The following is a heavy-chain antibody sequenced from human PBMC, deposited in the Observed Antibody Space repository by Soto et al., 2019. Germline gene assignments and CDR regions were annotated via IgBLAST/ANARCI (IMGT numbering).Heavy chain of an antibody. D-gene: IGHD3-22*01. CDR3: ARNPLDYYDSSGDPEDY. Sequence: KPSETLSLTCAVYGGSFSGYYWSWIRQPPGKGLEWIGEINHSGSTNYNPSLKSRVTISVDTSKNQFSLKLSSVTAADTAVYYCARNPLDYYDSSGDPEDYWGQGTLVTVSS. CDR2: INHSGST. CDR1: GGSFSGYY. J-gene: IGHJ4*02. V-gene: IGHV4-34*01.